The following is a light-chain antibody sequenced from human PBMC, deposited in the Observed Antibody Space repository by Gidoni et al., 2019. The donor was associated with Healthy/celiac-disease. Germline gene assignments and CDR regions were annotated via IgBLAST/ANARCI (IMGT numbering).Light chain of an antibody. CDR1: SSDVWSYNL. V-gene: IGLV2-23*01. J-gene: IGLJ2*01. CDR2: EGS. CDR3: CSYAGSSTVV. Sequence: QSALTQPASVSGSPGQSITISCTGTSSDVWSYNLVSWYQQHPGKAPKLMIYEGSKRPSGVSNRFSGSKSGNTASLTISGLQAEDEADYYCCSYAGSSTVVFGGGTKLTV.